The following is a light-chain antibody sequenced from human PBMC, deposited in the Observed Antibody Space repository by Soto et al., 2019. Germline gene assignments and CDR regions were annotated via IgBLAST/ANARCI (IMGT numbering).Light chain of an antibody. CDR3: QQYGTSPYT. Sequence: EIVLTQSPGTLSLSPGERATLSCRASQSVSSNYLAWYQKSPGHPPSLLIYVASNRANGVPDRFSGSGSGTDFTLTISRLEPEDFSVYYCQQYGTSPYTFGQGTKLEIK. V-gene: IGKV3-20*01. CDR1: QSVSSNY. CDR2: VAS. J-gene: IGKJ2*01.